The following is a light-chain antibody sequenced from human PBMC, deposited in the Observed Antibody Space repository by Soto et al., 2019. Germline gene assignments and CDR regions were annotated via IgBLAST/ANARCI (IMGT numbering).Light chain of an antibody. CDR3: HQSHSTPYT. CDR1: QSIDTY. Sequence: DIQMTQSPSSLSASFGDSVTLTCRASQSIDTYLNWYQQKPGTAPKLLMYAASTLHSGVPSRFSGSGSGTDFTLTISSLQREDFATYFCHQSHSTPYTFGQGTKLEI. J-gene: IGKJ2*01. V-gene: IGKV1-39*01. CDR2: AAS.